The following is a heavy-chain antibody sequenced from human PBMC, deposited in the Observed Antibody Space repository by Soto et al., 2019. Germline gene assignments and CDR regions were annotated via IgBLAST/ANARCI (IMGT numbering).Heavy chain of an antibody. CDR1: GFTFSTYG. CDR3: ANGYRSGWYYFDY. Sequence: QVQLVESGGGVIQPGRSLKLSCGASGFTFSTYGMHWVRQAPGKGLGWVAVISHDGSNKYYADSVKGRFTISRDNSKNTLYLQMNSLKPEDTAVYYCANGYRSGWYYFDYWGQGTLVTVSS. CDR2: ISHDGSNK. J-gene: IGHJ4*02. D-gene: IGHD6-19*01. V-gene: IGHV3-30*18.